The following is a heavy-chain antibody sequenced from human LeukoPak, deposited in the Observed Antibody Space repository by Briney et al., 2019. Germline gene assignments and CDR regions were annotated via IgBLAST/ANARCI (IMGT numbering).Heavy chain of an antibody. CDR1: GGSISSYY. CDR3: AIGGIVGAMGDY. V-gene: IGHV4-4*07. D-gene: IGHD1-26*01. Sequence: SETLSLTCTVSGGSISSYYWSWIRQPAGKGLEWIGRIYTSGSTNYNPSLKSRVTISVDTSKNQFSLKLSSVTAADTAVYYCAIGGIVGAMGDYWGQGTLVTVSS. J-gene: IGHJ4*02. CDR2: IYTSGST.